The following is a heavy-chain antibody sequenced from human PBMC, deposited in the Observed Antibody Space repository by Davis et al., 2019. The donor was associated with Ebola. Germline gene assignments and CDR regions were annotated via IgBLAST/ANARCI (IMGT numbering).Heavy chain of an antibody. CDR3: ARGALRGYTLDSYFYAMDV. D-gene: IGHD5-18*01. CDR1: DGSFSGDYY. J-gene: IGHJ6*02. V-gene: IGHV4-34*01. CDR2: IYHSGST. Sequence: PSETLSLTCAVYDGSFSGDYYWNWIRQPPGKGLEWIGEIYHSGSTNYNPSLKSRVTMLLDTSKSQFSLKVTSVTAADTAVYFCARGALRGYTLDSYFYAMDVWGQGTTVTVSS.